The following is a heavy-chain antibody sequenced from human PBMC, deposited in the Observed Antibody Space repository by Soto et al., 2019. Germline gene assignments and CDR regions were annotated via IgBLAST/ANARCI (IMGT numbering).Heavy chain of an antibody. V-gene: IGHV4-59*08. CDR3: ARGPYYDLIWNYYYMDV. Sequence: QVQLLESGPGLVKPSETLSLTCNVSGGSISGHYWSWVRQTPGKGLEWIGSIYYSGSTNYSPSLKSRVTISVDTSKNQFSLRLTSVTAADTAVYYCARGPYYDLIWNYYYMDVWGKGTTVTVSS. CDR2: IYYSGST. CDR1: GGSISGHY. J-gene: IGHJ6*03. D-gene: IGHD3-16*01.